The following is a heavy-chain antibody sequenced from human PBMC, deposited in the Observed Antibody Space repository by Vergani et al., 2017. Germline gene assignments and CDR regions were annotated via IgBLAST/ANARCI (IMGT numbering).Heavy chain of an antibody. D-gene: IGHD3-22*01. Sequence: QVHLVESGGGVVQPGRSLRLSCAASGFTFSSYGMHWVRQAPGKGLEWVAFVSYDGSNKNYVDSVKGRFTISRDNSQNTVNLQMNSLRAEDTAVYYCARLSYDTTPYLQGGYDCWGQGTLVSVSS. V-gene: IGHV3-30*03. CDR1: GFTFSSYG. CDR2: VSYDGSNK. J-gene: IGHJ4*02. CDR3: ARLSYDTTPYLQGGYDC.